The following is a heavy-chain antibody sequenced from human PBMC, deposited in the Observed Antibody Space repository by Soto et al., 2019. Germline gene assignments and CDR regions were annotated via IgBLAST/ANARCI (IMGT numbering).Heavy chain of an antibody. CDR2: IKQDVGEK. CDR1: GFTFSSYW. D-gene: IGHD5-18*01. V-gene: IGHV3-7*03. J-gene: IGHJ4*02. CDR3: VRDYRVSYGYGPFDY. Sequence: GGSLRLSCAASGFTFSSYWMSWVRQAPGQGREWVANIKQDVGEKYYVDSVKGRFTITRDNAKNSLYLQMNSLRGDDTAVYYCVRDYRVSYGYGPFDYWGQGTLVTVSS.